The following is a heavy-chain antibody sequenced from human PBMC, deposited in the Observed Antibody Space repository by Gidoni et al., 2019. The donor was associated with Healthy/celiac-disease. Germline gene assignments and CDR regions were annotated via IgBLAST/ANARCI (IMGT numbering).Heavy chain of an antibody. D-gene: IGHD3-16*01. V-gene: IGHV3-23*01. CDR1: GFTFSSDA. CDR3: AKEDWGL. J-gene: IGHJ4*02. CDR2: ISGSGGST. Sequence: EVQLLESGGGLVQPGGSLRLSCAASGFTFSSDAMSWVRQAPGKGLEWGAGISGSGGSTYDADSVKGRFTNSRDNAKNTLYRQMNSLRAEDTGVYYCAKEDWGLWGQGTLVTVSS.